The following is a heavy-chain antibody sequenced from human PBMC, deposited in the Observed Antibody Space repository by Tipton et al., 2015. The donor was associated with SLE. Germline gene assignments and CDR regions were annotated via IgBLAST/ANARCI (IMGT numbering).Heavy chain of an antibody. V-gene: IGHV4-34*01. CDR2: INHSGST. CDR3: AEPYSSSP. J-gene: IGHJ5*02. Sequence: LRLSCAVYGGSFSGYYWSWIRQPPGKGLEWIGEINHSGSTNYNPSLKSRVTISVDTSKNRFSLKLSSVTAADTAVYYCAEPYSSSPWGQGTLVTVSS. D-gene: IGHD6-13*01. CDR1: GGSFSGYY.